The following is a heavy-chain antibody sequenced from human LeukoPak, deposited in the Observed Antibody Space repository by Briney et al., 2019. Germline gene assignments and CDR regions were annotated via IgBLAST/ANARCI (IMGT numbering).Heavy chain of an antibody. CDR2: INHSGST. CDR3: ARGARITMIVVVIRSAFDI. V-gene: IGHV4-34*01. D-gene: IGHD3-22*01. Sequence: PSETLSLTCAVYGGSLSGYYWSWIRQPPGKGLEWIGEINHSGSTNYNPSLKSRVTISVDTSKNQFSLKLSSVTAADTAVYYCARGARITMIVVVIRSAFDIWGQGTMVTVSS. J-gene: IGHJ3*02. CDR1: GGSLSGYY.